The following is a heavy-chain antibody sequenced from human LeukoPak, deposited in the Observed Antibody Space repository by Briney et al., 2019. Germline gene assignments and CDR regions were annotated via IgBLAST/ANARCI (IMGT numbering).Heavy chain of an antibody. J-gene: IGHJ5*02. CDR1: GYTFTSYG. CDR3: ARDLPRYCSSTSCYKSNWFDP. V-gene: IGHV1-18*01. D-gene: IGHD2-2*02. Sequence: ASVKVSCKASGYTFTSYGISWVRQAPGQGLEWMGWISAYNGNTNYAQKLQGRVTMTTDTSTSTAYMELRSLRSDVTAVYYCARDLPRYCSSTSCYKSNWFDPWGQGTLVTVSS. CDR2: ISAYNGNT.